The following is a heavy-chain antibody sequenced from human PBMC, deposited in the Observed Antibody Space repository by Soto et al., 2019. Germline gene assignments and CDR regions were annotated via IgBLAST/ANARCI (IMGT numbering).Heavy chain of an antibody. D-gene: IGHD2-8*01. CDR3: VRKLGGCTNFVCPPPRYYFDY. Sequence: SETLSLTCAVYGGSFSGYYWSWIRQPPGKGLEWIGEINHSGSTNYNPSLKSRVTISVDTSKNQFSLKLSSVTAADTAVYYCVRKLGGCTNFVCPPPRYYFDYWGQGTLVTVSS. CDR1: GGSFSGYY. V-gene: IGHV4-34*01. CDR2: INHSGST. J-gene: IGHJ4*02.